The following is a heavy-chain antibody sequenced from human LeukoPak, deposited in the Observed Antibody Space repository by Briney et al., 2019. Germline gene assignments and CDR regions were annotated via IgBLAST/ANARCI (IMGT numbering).Heavy chain of an antibody. CDR1: GGSICSGSYY. CDR2: IYTSGST. CDR3: ARSYSGYDSRYYYYMDV. D-gene: IGHD5-12*01. J-gene: IGHJ6*03. Sequence: PSQTLSLTCTVSGGSICSGSYYWRWIRQPAGTGLEWIGRIYTSGSTNYNPSLKSRVTISVDTSKNQFSLKLSSVTAADTAVYYCARSYSGYDSRYYYYMDVWGKGTTVTVSS. V-gene: IGHV4-61*02.